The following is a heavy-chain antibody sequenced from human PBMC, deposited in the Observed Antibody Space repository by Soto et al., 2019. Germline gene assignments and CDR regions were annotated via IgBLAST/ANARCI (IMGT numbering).Heavy chain of an antibody. J-gene: IGHJ6*03. V-gene: IGHV1-69*04. Sequence: SVKVSCKASGGTFSSYTISWVRQAPGQGLEWMGRIIPILGIANYAQKFQGRVTITADKSTSTAYMELSSLRSEDTAVYYCARDPSTIFGVVTNYYYYMDVWGKGTTVTVSS. CDR3: ARDPSTIFGVVTNYYYYMDV. CDR1: GGTFSSYT. CDR2: IIPILGIA. D-gene: IGHD3-3*01.